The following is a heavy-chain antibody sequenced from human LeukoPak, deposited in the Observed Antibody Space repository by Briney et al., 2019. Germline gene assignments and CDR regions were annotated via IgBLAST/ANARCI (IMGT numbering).Heavy chain of an antibody. D-gene: IGHD3-22*01. V-gene: IGHV1-2*02. CDR2: INPNSGGT. Sequence: ASVKVSCKASGYTFTGYYMHWVRQAPGQGLEWMGWINPNSGGTNYAQKFQGRVTMTRDTSISTAYMELSRLRSDDTAVYYCARGSEAYYYDSSGYYYFDYWGQGTLVTVSS. CDR1: GYTFTGYY. CDR3: ARGSEAYYYDSSGYYYFDY. J-gene: IGHJ4*02.